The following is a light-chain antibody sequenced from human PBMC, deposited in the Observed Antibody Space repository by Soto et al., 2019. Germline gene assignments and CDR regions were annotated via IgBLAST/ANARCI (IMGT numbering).Light chain of an antibody. CDR2: NNN. CDR1: SSNIGRNP. CDR3: AAWDDSLTAAV. V-gene: IGLV1-44*01. J-gene: IGLJ3*02. Sequence: QSVLTQPPSASGTPGQRVTISCSGSSSNIGRNPVNWYQQLPGTAPKLLIYNNNQRPSGVPDRFSGSKSGASASLAISGLQTEDETDYYCAAWDDSLTAAVFGGGTKVTVL.